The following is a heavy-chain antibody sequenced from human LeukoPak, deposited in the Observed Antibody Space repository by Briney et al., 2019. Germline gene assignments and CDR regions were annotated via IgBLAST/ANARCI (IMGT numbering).Heavy chain of an antibody. D-gene: IGHD4-11*01. CDR3: ARVPQGATTETYFYYYKDV. CDR1: GFAFNSYT. CDR2: ITSRSSHI. Sequence: GESLRLSCEASGFAFNSYTIRWVRQAPGKGLESVAAITSRSSHIYIADSVKGRFTISRDNAKNSLFLQMSSLRVEDTAVYYCARVPQGATTETYFYYYKDVWGKGTTVTVSS. J-gene: IGHJ6*03. V-gene: IGHV3-21*01.